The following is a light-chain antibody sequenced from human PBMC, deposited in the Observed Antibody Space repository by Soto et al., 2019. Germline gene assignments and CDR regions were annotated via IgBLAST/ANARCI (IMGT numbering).Light chain of an antibody. V-gene: IGKV3-20*01. J-gene: IGKJ5*01. CDR2: GAS. CDR1: LSVSTN. Sequence: EIVMTQSPGTLSVSPGERATRSCRASLSVSTNLAWYQQKPGQAPRLLIYGASTRATGIPARFSGSGSGTDFTLTISRLEPEDFAVYYCQQYGTSPQITFGQGTRLEIK. CDR3: QQYGTSPQIT.